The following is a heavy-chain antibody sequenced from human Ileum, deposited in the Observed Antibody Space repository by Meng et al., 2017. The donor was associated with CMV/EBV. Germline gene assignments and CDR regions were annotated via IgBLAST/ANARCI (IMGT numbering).Heavy chain of an antibody. CDR3: ARGCTNDVCYFDY. Sequence: TCAVHDSPFIAYYWNWIRQPPGKGLEWIGEINHSGSTKYNPSLKSRVSISVDTSENQFSLKLTSVTAADTAVYYCARGCTNDVCYFDYWGQGTLVTVSS. D-gene: IGHD2-8*01. V-gene: IGHV4-34*01. J-gene: IGHJ4*02. CDR2: INHSGST. CDR1: DSPFIAYY.